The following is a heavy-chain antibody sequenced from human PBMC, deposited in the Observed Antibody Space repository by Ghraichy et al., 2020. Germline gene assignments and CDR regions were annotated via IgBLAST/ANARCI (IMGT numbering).Heavy chain of an antibody. CDR2: IYYSGST. Sequence: SLNISCTVSGGSISSGGYYCSWIRQHPGKGLEWIGYIYYSGSTYYNPSLKSRVTISVDTSKNQFSLKLSSVTAADTAVYYCARGSPRARLEWSSDAFDIWGQGTMVTVSS. D-gene: IGHD3-3*01. J-gene: IGHJ3*02. CDR1: GGSISSGGYY. CDR3: ARGSPRARLEWSSDAFDI. V-gene: IGHV4-31*03.